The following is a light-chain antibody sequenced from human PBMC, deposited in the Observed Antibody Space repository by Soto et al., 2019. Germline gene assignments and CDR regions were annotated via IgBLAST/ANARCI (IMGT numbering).Light chain of an antibody. J-gene: IGLJ1*01. CDR1: SSNIGGNS. CDR3: GSRDRGLSAYV. V-gene: IGLV1-51*01. Sequence: QSVLTQPPSVSAAPGQKVTISCSGSSSNIGGNSVSWYQQLPGTAPKLLIYDDNKRPSGIPDRFSGSKSGTSATLGITGFQTGDEADYYCGSRDRGLSAYVFGTGTKVTVL. CDR2: DDN.